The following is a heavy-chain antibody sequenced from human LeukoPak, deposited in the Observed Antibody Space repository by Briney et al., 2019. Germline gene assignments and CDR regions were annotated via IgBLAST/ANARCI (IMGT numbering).Heavy chain of an antibody. J-gene: IGHJ6*03. CDR3: ARDSGGGELFYYYYYYMDV. CDR2: ISSSSSTI. CDR1: GFTFSSYS. D-gene: IGHD3-10*01. Sequence: PGGSLRLSCAASGFTFSSYSMNWVRQAPGKGLEWVSYISSSSSTIYYADSVKGRFTISRDNAKNSLYLQMNSLRAEDTAVYYCARDSGGGELFYYYYYYMDVWGKGTTVTVSS. V-gene: IGHV3-48*01.